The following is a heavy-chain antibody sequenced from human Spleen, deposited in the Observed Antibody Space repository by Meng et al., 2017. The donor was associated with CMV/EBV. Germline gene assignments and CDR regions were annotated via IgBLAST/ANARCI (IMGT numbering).Heavy chain of an antibody. J-gene: IGHJ4*02. CDR3: ARASSPAVVSTTLDY. Sequence: SETLSLTCAVYGGSFSGYYWSWIRQPPGKGLEWIGEINHSGSTNYNPSLKSRVTISVDTSKNQFSLKLSSLRSEDTAVYYCARASSPAVVSTTLDYWGQGTLVTVSS. V-gene: IGHV4-34*01. CDR1: GGSFSGYY. CDR2: INHSGST. D-gene: IGHD5/OR15-5a*01.